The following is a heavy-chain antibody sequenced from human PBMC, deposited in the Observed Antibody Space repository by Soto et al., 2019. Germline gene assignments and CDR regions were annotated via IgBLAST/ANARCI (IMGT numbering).Heavy chain of an antibody. J-gene: IGHJ6*02. CDR3: ARESIVVVPAAYSSYGMDV. Sequence: PSETLSLTCTVSGGSISSGDYYWSWIRQPPGKGLEWIGYIYYSGSTYYNPSLKSRVTISVDTSKNQFSLKLSSVTAADTAVYYCARESIVVVPAAYSSYGMDVWGQGTTVTVS. D-gene: IGHD2-2*01. V-gene: IGHV4-30-4*01. CDR2: IYYSGST. CDR1: GGSISSGDYY.